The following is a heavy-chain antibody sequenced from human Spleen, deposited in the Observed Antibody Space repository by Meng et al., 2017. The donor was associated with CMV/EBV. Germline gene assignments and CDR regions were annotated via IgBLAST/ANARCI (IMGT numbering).Heavy chain of an antibody. CDR2: INSDGSTT. V-gene: IGHV3-74*01. CDR3: ARESTTIFGVVISGYYFDY. J-gene: IGHJ4*02. Sequence: GESLKISCAASGFTFSSYWMHWVRQAPGKGLVWVSRINSDGSTTSYADSVKGRFTISRDNAKNTLYLQMNSLRAEDTAVYYCARESTTIFGVVISGYYFDYWGQGTLVTVSS. D-gene: IGHD3-3*01. CDR1: GFTFSSYW.